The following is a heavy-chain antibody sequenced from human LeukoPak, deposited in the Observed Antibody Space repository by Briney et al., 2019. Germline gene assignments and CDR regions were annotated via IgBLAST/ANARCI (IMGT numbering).Heavy chain of an antibody. J-gene: IGHJ4*02. V-gene: IGHV3-21*01. CDR2: ISSSSSYI. D-gene: IGHD6-6*01. CDR1: GFTFSSYS. CDR3: ARGGGGSSSPML. Sequence: GRSLRLSCAASGFTFSSYSMNWVRQAPGKGLEWVSSISSSSSYIYYADSVKGRFTISRDNAKNSLYLQMNSLRAEDTAVYYCARGGGGSSSPMLWGQGTLVTVSS.